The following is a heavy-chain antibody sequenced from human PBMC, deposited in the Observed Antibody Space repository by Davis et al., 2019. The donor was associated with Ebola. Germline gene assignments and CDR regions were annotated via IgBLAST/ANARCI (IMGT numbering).Heavy chain of an antibody. J-gene: IGHJ4*02. Sequence: MPSETLSLTCTVSGGSISSYYWSWIRQPPGKGLERIGHIYYSGSTNYNPSLKSRVTISVDTSKNQFSLKLSSVTAADTAVYYCAGSSWYKPGGYWGQGTLVTVSS. V-gene: IGHV4-59*01. CDR2: IYYSGST. CDR1: GGSISSYY. D-gene: IGHD6-13*01. CDR3: AGSSWYKPGGY.